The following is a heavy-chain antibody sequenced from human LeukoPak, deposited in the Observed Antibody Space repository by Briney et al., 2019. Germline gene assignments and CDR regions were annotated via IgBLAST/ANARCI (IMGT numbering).Heavy chain of an antibody. CDR1: GYTFTELS. CDR3: ATDRSGSYSMDV. CDR2: FDPEDGET. V-gene: IGHV1-24*01. J-gene: IGHJ6*03. D-gene: IGHD1-26*01. Sequence: ASVKVSCKVSGYTFTELSMHWVRQAPGKGLEWMGGFDPEDGETIYAQKFQGRVTMTEDTSTDTAYMELSSLRSEDTAVYYCATDRSGSYSMDVWGKGTTVTVSS.